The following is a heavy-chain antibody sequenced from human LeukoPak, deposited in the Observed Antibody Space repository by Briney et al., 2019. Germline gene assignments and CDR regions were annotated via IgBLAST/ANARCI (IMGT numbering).Heavy chain of an antibody. J-gene: IGHJ4*02. CDR3: AIDSSGSGPFDY. CDR2: ISAYNGNT. V-gene: IGHV1-18*01. CDR1: GYTFTSYG. D-gene: IGHD1-26*01. Sequence: ASVKVSCKASGYTFTSYGISGVRQAPGQGLEWMGWISAYNGNTNYAQKLQGRVTMTTDTSTSTAYMELRSLRSDDTAVYYCAIDSSGSGPFDYWGQGTLVTVSS.